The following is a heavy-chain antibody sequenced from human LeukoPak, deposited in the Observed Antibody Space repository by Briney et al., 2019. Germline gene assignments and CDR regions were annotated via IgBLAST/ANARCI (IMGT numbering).Heavy chain of an antibody. V-gene: IGHV1-2*02. J-gene: IGHJ5*02. CDR3: ARDLGVINGDYGWFDP. D-gene: IGHD4-17*01. CDR2: INPNSGGT. CDR1: GYTFSDYY. Sequence: VASVKVSCKASGYTFSDYYIHWVRQAPGQELEWMGWINPNSGGTNYAQKFQGRVTMTRDTSINTAYMELSRLRSDDTAVYYCARDLGVINGDYGWFDPWGQGTLVTVSS.